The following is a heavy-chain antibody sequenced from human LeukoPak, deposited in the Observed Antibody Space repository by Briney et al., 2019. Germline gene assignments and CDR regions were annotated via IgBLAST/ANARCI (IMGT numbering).Heavy chain of an antibody. D-gene: IGHD1-20*01. Sequence: NPSETLSLTCSVSGGSISSNSYHWGSVRQPPGKGLEWIGSIYYSGSTYYNPSLKSRVTISVDTSKNQFSLKLSSVTAADTAVYYCARRGDNWNDGYRGQGTLVTVSS. CDR1: GGSISSNSYH. V-gene: IGHV4-39*01. J-gene: IGHJ4*02. CDR2: IYYSGST. CDR3: ARRGDNWNDGY.